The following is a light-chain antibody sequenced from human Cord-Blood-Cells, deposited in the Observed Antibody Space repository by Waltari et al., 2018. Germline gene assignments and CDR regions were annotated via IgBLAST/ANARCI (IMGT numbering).Light chain of an antibody. V-gene: IGLV1-36*01. CDR3: AVWDDSLNGYV. J-gene: IGLJ1*01. CDR1: SSNIGNNA. CDR2: YDD. Sequence: QSVLTQPPSVSEAPRQRVTIPCSGSSSNIGNNAVNRYQQLPGKAPKLLIYYDDLLPSGVADRFSGSKSGTSASLAISGLQSEDEADYYCAVWDDSLNGYVFGTGTKVTVL.